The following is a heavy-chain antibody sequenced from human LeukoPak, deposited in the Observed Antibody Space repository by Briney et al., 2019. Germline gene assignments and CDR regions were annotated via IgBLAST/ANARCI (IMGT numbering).Heavy chain of an antibody. CDR3: AKEDSGFFDY. J-gene: IGHJ4*02. CDR2: IWYDGSNK. CDR1: GFIFRSYG. V-gene: IGHV3-30*02. D-gene: IGHD5-12*01. Sequence: GGSLRLSCAASGFIFRSYGMHWVRQTPGKGLEWVAVIWYDGSNKYYADSVKGRFTISRDNSKNTLYLQMNSLRAEDTAVYYCAKEDSGFFDYWGQGTLVTVSS.